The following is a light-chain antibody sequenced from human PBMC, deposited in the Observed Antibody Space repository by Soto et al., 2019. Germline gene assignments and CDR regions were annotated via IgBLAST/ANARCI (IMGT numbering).Light chain of an antibody. CDR1: EGISGH. CDR3: PEYNSSPCL. V-gene: IGKV1-27*01. J-gene: IGKJ3*01. CDR2: AAS. Sequence: DIQMTQSPSSLSASVGDRVTITYRASEGISGHLAWYQQRPGTIPKLLISAASTLQSGVPSRFSGSGSGTDFTLTISSLQSEDVATYYCPEYNSSPCLFGLGTMVDIK.